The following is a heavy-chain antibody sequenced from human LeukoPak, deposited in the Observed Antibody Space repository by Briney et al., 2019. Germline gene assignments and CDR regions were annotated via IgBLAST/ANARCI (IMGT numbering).Heavy chain of an antibody. CDR2: IYDSGST. CDR3: ARDCSGGSCYGAFDI. Sequence: SETLSLTCTVSGASIRSGDYYWSWIRQPPGKGLEWSGYIYDSGSTYYNPPLKSRITISVDTSENRFSLKLSSVTATDTAVYYCARDCSGGSCYGAFDIWGQGTMVTVSS. J-gene: IGHJ3*02. CDR1: GASIRSGDYY. D-gene: IGHD2-15*01. V-gene: IGHV4-30-4*01.